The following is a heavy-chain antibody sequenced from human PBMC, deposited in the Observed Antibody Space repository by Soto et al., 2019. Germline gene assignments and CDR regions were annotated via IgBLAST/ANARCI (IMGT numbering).Heavy chain of an antibody. V-gene: IGHV5-51*01. CDR1: GYSFTSYW. CDR2: IYPGDSDT. Sequence: PGESLKISCKGSGYSFTSYWIGWVRQMPGKGLEWMGIIYPGDSDTRYSPSFQGQVTISANKSISTAYLQWSSLKASDTAMYYCARQEYSSGWSLFPNWFDPWGQGTLVTVSS. D-gene: IGHD6-19*01. J-gene: IGHJ5*02. CDR3: ARQEYSSGWSLFPNWFDP.